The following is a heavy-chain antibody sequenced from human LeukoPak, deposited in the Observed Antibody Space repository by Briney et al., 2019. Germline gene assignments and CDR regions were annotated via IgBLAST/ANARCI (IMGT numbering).Heavy chain of an antibody. D-gene: IGHD6-6*01. CDR2: IYYSGST. Sequence: PSETLSLTCAVYGGSFSGYYWSWVRQPPGKGLEWIGYIYYSGSTNYNPTLKSRVTISKDPSKKQVALKLTSVTAADTAVYYCARGSNWLDPWGQGTLVTVSS. J-gene: IGHJ5*02. CDR1: GGSFSGYY. CDR3: ARGSNWLDP. V-gene: IGHV4-34*11.